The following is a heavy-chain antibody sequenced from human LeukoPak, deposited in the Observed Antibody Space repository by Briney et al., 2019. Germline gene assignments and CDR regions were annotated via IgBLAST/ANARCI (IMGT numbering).Heavy chain of an antibody. V-gene: IGHV1-3*04. CDR1: GYTFTDYA. CDR2: INTGNGNT. CDR3: ARDYGSGSLHY. J-gene: IGHJ4*02. D-gene: IGHD3-10*01. Sequence: ASVKVSCKGSGYTFTDYAIHWVRQAPGQRLEWMGWINTGNGNTRYSQKFQDRFTIARDTSASTAYMELSSLRSEDTAVYYCARDYGSGSLHYWGQGTLVTVSS.